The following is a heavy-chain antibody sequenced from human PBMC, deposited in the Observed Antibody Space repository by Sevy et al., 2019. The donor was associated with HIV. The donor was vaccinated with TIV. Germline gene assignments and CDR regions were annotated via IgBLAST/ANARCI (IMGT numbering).Heavy chain of an antibody. D-gene: IGHD3-10*01. CDR2: TSDYNGYT. CDR1: GYTFSSYG. Sequence: ASVKVSCKASGYTFSSYGISWVRQAPGQGLEWMGWTSDYNGYTNYAHKFQGRVTMSTETSTRTAYMEPRSLRSDDTAVYFCAREGYYYRSGTYRPPNYYRMDVWGQGTAVTVSS. J-gene: IGHJ6*02. V-gene: IGHV1-18*01. CDR3: AREGYYYRSGTYRPPNYYRMDV.